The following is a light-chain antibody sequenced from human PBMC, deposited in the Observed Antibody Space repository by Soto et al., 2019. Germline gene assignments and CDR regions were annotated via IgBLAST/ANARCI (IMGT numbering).Light chain of an antibody. V-gene: IGLV2-14*03. CDR2: DVS. J-gene: IGLJ1*01. CDR3: SSYTSSNTLV. CDR1: SSDVGGHNY. Sequence: QSVLTQPASVSGSPGQSITISCTGTSSDVGGHNYVSWYQQHPGKAPKLMIYDVSNRPSGVSNRFSGSKSGNTASLTISGLQAEDEADYYCSSYTSSNTLVFGTGT.